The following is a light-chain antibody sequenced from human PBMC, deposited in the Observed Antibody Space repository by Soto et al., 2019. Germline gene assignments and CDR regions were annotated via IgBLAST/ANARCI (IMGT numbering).Light chain of an antibody. Sequence: DIQMTQSPSSLSASVGDRVTITCQASQDISNYLIWYQQKPGKAPKLLIYDASNLETGVPSRFSGSGSGTDFTFTIANLQPEDIATYYCQQYDHYPLTFGGGTKVVTK. CDR3: QQYDHYPLT. J-gene: IGKJ4*01. CDR2: DAS. V-gene: IGKV1-33*01. CDR1: QDISNY.